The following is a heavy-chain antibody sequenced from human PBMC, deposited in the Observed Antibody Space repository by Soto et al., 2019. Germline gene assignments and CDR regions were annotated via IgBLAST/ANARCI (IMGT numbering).Heavy chain of an antibody. CDR1: GGSISSGGYY. Sequence: PSETLSLTCTVSGGSISSGGYYWSWIRQHPGKGLEWIGYIYYSGSTYYNPSLKSRVTISVDTSKNQFSLKLSPVTAADTAVYYCARGGGYYDSSGYLIWGQGTMVTVSS. CDR2: IYYSGST. CDR3: ARGGGYYDSSGYLI. D-gene: IGHD3-22*01. V-gene: IGHV4-31*03. J-gene: IGHJ3*02.